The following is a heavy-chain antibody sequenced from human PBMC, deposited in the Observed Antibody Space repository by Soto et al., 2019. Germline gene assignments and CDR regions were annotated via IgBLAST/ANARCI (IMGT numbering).Heavy chain of an antibody. CDR2: IYYSGST. Sequence: TSETLSLTCTVSGGSVSRTSYYWSWIRQPPGKGLEWIGYIYYSGSTNYNPSLKSRVTISVDTSKNQFSLKLSSVTAADTAVYYCARWPPKRARTSSSDYGDYEGSANWGQGTLVTVSS. J-gene: IGHJ4*02. D-gene: IGHD4-17*01. CDR3: ARWPPKRARTSSSDYGDYEGSAN. CDR1: GGSVSRTSYY. V-gene: IGHV4-61*01.